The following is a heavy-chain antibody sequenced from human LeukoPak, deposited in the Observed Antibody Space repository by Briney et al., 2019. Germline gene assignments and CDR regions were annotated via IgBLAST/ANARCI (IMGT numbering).Heavy chain of an antibody. V-gene: IGHV4-59*01. Sequence: SETLSLTCTVSGGSISSYYWSWIRQPPGKGLEWIGYNYYSGSTNYNPSLKSRVTISVDTSKNQFSLKLSSVTAADTAVYYCARAGRGGYFNWFDPWGQGTLVTVSS. D-gene: IGHD3-22*01. CDR2: NYYSGST. J-gene: IGHJ5*02. CDR1: GGSISSYY. CDR3: ARAGRGGYFNWFDP.